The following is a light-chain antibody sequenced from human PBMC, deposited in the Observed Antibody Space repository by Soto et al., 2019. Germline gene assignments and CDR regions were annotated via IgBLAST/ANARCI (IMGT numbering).Light chain of an antibody. V-gene: IGKV1-39*01. CDR2: VAS. CDR1: QSINSS. J-gene: IGKJ1*01. CDR3: QQSHTTPWT. Sequence: DIQMIQFPSSLSASVGDRVTITCRASQSINSSLNWYQQKPGTAPELLISVASSLESGVPSRFSGSGLGTQFTLTISSQQPEDFATYYSQQSHTTPWTFGHGTRVESK.